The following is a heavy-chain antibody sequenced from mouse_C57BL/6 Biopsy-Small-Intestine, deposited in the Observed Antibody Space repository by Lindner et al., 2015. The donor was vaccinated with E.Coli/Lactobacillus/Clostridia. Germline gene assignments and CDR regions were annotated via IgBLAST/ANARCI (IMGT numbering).Heavy chain of an antibody. V-gene: IGHV1-53*01. CDR1: GYTFTDYY. J-gene: IGHJ4*01. CDR3: ATDSVPGIFYFNS. CDR2: ISPRYGGT. D-gene: IGHD1-1*01. Sequence: SVKVSCKASGYTFTDYYLHWVRQAPGQGLEWMGWISPRYGGTNYAQKFQGRVTMTRDTSISTAYMEPSSLRSDDTAVYYCATDSVPGIFYFNSWGQGTLVTVSS.